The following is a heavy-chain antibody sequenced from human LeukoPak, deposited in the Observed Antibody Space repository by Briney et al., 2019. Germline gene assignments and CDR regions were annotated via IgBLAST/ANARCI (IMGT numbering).Heavy chain of an antibody. J-gene: IGHJ3*02. D-gene: IGHD6-13*01. V-gene: IGHV4-34*12. CDR3: ARFGSSTWYKGAFDI. Sequence: SGTLSLTCAVYGGSFSGYYWSWIRQPPGKGLEWIGEVVHSGNTKYNPSLKSRVTISVDTSKNQFSLNLTSVTAADTAVYYCARFGSSTWYKGAFDIWGQGTMVTVAS. CDR1: GGSFSGYY. CDR2: VVHSGNT.